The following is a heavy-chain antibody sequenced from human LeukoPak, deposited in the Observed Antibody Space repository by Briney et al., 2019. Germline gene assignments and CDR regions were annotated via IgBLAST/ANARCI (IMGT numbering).Heavy chain of an antibody. CDR3: ARGQRTGDLQFGY. D-gene: IGHD7-27*01. Sequence: PSETLSLTCTVSGGSISSYYWSWIRQPPGKGLEWIGYIYYSGSTNYNPSLKSRVTISVDTSKNQFSLKLSSVTAADTAVYYCARGQRTGDLQFGYWGQGTLVTVSS. V-gene: IGHV4-59*13. CDR2: IYYSGST. CDR1: GGSISSYY. J-gene: IGHJ4*02.